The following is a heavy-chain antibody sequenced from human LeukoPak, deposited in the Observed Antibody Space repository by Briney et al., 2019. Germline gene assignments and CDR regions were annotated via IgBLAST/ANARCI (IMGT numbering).Heavy chain of an antibody. J-gene: IGHJ4*02. CDR3: AKASGSPYYFDY. D-gene: IGHD3-10*01. CDR1: GFTFSNFA. Sequence: GGSLRLSCAASGFTFSNFAMSWVRQAPGKGLECVSLISANGGATYYADSVEGRFTISRDNSKSTLYLQMNRLRADDTAVYYCAKASGSPYYFDYWGQGTLVTVSS. V-gene: IGHV3-23*01. CDR2: ISANGGAT.